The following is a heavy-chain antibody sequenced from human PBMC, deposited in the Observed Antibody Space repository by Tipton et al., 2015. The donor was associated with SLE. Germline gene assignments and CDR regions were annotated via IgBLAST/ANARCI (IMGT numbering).Heavy chain of an antibody. D-gene: IGHD3-22*01. CDR2: IYHSGST. CDR3: ASSSSLLFSYYYDSSGPYFDY. Sequence: TLSLTCAVSGYSITSGYYWGWIRQPPGKGLEWIGEIYHSGSTNYNPSLKSRVTISVDKSKNQFSLKLSSVTAADTAVYYCASSSSLLFSYYYDSSGPYFDYWGQGTLVTVSS. V-gene: IGHV4-38-2*01. J-gene: IGHJ4*02. CDR1: GYSITSGYY.